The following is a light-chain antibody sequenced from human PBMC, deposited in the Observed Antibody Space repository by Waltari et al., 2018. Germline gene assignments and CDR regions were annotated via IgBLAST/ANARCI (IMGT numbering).Light chain of an antibody. V-gene: IGKV3-11*01. J-gene: IGKJ3*01. CDR3: QLRSNWKEGFT. CDR2: DAS. CDR1: QSVSSY. Sequence: EIVLTQSPATLSLSPGERATLSCRASQSVSSYLAWYQQKPGQAPQLLIYDASNRATGIPARFSGSGSGTDFTLTISSLEPEDFAVYYCQLRSNWKEGFTFGPGTKVDI.